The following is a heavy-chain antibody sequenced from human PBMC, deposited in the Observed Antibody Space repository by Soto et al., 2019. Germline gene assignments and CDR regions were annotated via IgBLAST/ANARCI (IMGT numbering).Heavy chain of an antibody. D-gene: IGHD3-10*01. CDR2: ISAYNGNT. CDR3: ASSYYGSGTPYYYGMDV. J-gene: IGHJ6*02. CDR1: GYTFTSYG. V-gene: IGHV1-18*01. Sequence: QVQLVQSGAEVKKPGASVKVSCKASGYTFTSYGISWVRQAPGQGLEWMGWISAYNGNTNYAQKPQGRVTMTTDTSTSTAYMELRSLRSDDTAVYYCASSYYGSGTPYYYGMDVWGQGTTVTVSS.